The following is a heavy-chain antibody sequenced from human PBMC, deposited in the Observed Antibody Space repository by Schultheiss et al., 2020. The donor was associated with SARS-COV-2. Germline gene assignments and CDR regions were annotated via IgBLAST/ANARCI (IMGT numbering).Heavy chain of an antibody. CDR2: ISSSSSYI. J-gene: IGHJ4*02. CDR3: ARAPHSARSFSVDY. D-gene: IGHD1-26*01. V-gene: IGHV3-21*01. Sequence: GGSLRLSCAASGFTFSSYSMNWVRQAPGKGLEWVSSISSSSSYIYYADSVKGRFTISRDNAKNSLYLQMNSLRAEDTAVYYCARAPHSARSFSVDYWGQGTLVTVSS. CDR1: GFTFSSYS.